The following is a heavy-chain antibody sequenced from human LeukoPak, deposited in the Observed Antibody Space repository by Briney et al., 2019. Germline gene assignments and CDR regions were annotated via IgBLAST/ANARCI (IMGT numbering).Heavy chain of an antibody. V-gene: IGHV1-69*05. CDR1: GGTFSSYA. CDR2: IIPIFGTT. J-gene: IGHJ4*02. Sequence: SVKLSCTASGGTFSSYAISWVRQAPGQGLEWMGKIIPIFGTTNYAEKLQGRVTITTDESTSTAYRELSSLRSEDTAVYYCARMRWIAAAGTSLVYYFDYWGQGTLVTVSS. D-gene: IGHD6-13*01. CDR3: ARMRWIAAAGTSLVYYFDY.